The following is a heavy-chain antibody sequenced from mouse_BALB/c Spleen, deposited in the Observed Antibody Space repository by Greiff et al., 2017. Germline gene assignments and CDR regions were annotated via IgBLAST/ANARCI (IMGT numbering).Heavy chain of an antibody. CDR2: IDPANGNT. V-gene: IGHV14-3*02. CDR1: GFNIKDTY. J-gene: IGHJ3*01. Sequence: EVKLQESGAELVKPGASVKLSCTASGFNIKDTYMHWVKQRPEQGLEWIGGIDPANGNTKYDPKFQGKATITADTSSNTAYLQLSSLTSEDTAVYYCAGARFAYWGQGTLVTVSA. CDR3: AGARFAY.